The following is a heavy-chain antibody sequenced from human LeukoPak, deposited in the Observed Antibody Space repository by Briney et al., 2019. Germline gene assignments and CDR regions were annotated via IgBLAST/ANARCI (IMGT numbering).Heavy chain of an antibody. Sequence: GGSLRLSCAASGFTFSRYWMTWVRQAPGKGLEWVANIKQDGSERNYVDSVKGRFNISRDNAKNSLSLQLNSLRVEDTAVYYCARRSSPYYYYYMDVWGKGTTVTVSS. CDR3: ARRSSPYYYYYMDV. CDR1: GFTFSRYW. CDR2: IKQDGSER. J-gene: IGHJ6*03. V-gene: IGHV3-7*01. D-gene: IGHD5/OR15-5a*01.